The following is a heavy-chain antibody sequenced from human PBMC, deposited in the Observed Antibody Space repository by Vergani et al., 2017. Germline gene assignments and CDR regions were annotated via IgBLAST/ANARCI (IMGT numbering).Heavy chain of an antibody. D-gene: IGHD3-9*01. CDR1: GGSISSYH. CDR3: ARQYYDILTGYYTFDY. J-gene: IGHJ4*02. CDR2: IYTSGST. V-gene: IGHV4-4*07. Sequence: QVQLQESGPGLVKPSETLSLTCTVSGGSISSYHWSWIRQPAGKGLEWIGRIYTSGSTNYNPSLKSRVTMSVDTSKNQFSLKLSSVTAADTAVYYCARQYYDILTGYYTFDYWGQGTLVTVSS.